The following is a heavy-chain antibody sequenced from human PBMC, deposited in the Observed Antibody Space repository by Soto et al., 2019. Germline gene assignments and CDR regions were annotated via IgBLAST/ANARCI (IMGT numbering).Heavy chain of an antibody. CDR3: TRRIAVAGTYYFDY. CDR1: GLNFSHAW. J-gene: IGHJ4*02. Sequence: VVSIRVSCVAAGLNFSHAWMDWVMKDPGKGLEWVGRIKSISDGETTNYAASVAGRFTISRDDSKNTLFLHVNSLKTEDTGVYYCTRRIAVAGTYYFDYWGQGTLVTVSS. D-gene: IGHD6-19*01. CDR2: IKSISDGETT. V-gene: IGHV3-15*07.